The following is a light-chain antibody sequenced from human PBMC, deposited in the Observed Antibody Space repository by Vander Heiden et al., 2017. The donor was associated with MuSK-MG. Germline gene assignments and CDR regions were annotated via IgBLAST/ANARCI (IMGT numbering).Light chain of an antibody. CDR3: QVWDSSSDHVV. J-gene: IGLJ2*01. Sequence: SYVLTQPPSVSVAPGQTARITCGGSNIGGKSVHWYQQKPGQAPVLVVYDDTDRPSGIPERFSGSNPGNTATLTISRVEAGDEADYYCQVWDSSSDHVVFGGGTKLTVL. CDR1: NIGGKS. CDR2: DDT. V-gene: IGLV3-21*02.